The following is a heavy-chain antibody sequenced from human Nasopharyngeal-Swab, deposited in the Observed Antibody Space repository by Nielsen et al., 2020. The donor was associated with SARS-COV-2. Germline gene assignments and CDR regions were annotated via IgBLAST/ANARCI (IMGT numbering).Heavy chain of an antibody. CDR2: IREDGTGA. V-gene: IGHV3-74*01. J-gene: IGHJ4*02. D-gene: IGHD6-13*01. CDR1: GFTVSSNY. CDR3: AKVSKAEAGIDF. Sequence: GESLKISCAASGFTVSSNYMSWVRQAPGKGLEWVSRIREDGTGANYADAVQGRFTISRDNARNMVFLQMNSLRAEDTAVYYCAKVSKAEAGIDFWGQGTLVTVSS.